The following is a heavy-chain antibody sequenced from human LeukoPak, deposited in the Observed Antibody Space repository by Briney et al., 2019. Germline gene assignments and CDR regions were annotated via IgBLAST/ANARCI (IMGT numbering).Heavy chain of an antibody. CDR2: ISSGGYNI. Sequence: PGGSLRLSCAASGFTFSDFYMGWIRQAPGKGLECVSYISSGGYNIHYADSVKGRFTISRDDAPNSLILQMNSLTAEDTAVFYCARGSRYGSGSHFDFWGQGTLVTVSS. V-gene: IGHV3-11*01. D-gene: IGHD3-10*01. CDR1: GFTFSDFY. J-gene: IGHJ4*02. CDR3: ARGSRYGSGSHFDF.